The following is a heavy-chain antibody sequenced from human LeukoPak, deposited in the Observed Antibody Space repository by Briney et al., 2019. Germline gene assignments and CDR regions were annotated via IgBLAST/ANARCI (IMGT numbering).Heavy chain of an antibody. CDR1: GFTFSSYA. CDR2: ISGSGGTT. J-gene: IGHJ5*02. D-gene: IGHD6-13*01. CDR3: AKGGYFNWFDP. V-gene: IGHV3-23*01. Sequence: GGSLRLPCAASGFTFSSYAMSWVRQAPGKGLEWVSAISGSGGTTYYADSVKGRFTISRDNSKNTLYLQMNSLRAEDTALYYCAKGGYFNWFDPWGQGTLVTVSS.